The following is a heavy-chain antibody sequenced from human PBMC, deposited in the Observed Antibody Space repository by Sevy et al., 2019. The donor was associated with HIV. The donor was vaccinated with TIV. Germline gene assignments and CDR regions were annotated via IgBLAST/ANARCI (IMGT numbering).Heavy chain of an antibody. Sequence: GGSLRLSCAASGFTFSTYSMNWVRQAPGKGLEWVSSISSSSNYIYYADSVKGGFTISRDNAKNSLYLQMNSLRAEDTALYYCARDGARITMVQGVMAYYHGMDVWGQGTTVTVSS. CDR2: ISSSSNYI. V-gene: IGHV3-21*01. CDR1: GFTFSTYS. J-gene: IGHJ6*02. CDR3: ARDGARITMVQGVMAYYHGMDV. D-gene: IGHD3-10*01.